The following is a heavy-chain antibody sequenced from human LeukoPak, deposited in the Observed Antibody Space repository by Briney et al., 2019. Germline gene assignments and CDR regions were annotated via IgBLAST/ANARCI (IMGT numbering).Heavy chain of an antibody. V-gene: IGHV3-7*01. J-gene: IGHJ4*02. CDR1: GFTFSSYW. CDR3: ARDKVVGATHFDY. Sequence: GGSLRLSCAASGFTFSSYWMSWVRQAPGKGLEWVANIKQDGGEIYYVDSVKGRFTISRDNAKNSLSLQMNSLRAEDTAVYYCARDKVVGATHFDYRGQGTLVTVSS. D-gene: IGHD1-26*01. CDR2: IKQDGGEI.